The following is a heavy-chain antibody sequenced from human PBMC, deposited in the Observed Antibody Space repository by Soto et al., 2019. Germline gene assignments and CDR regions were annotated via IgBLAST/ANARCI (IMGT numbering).Heavy chain of an antibody. CDR3: ARDPRDGYHSPPGY. CDR1: GFTFNSHW. CDR2: INGDGSST. V-gene: IGHV3-74*01. D-gene: IGHD5-12*01. Sequence: EVQLVESGGGLVQPGGSLRLSCVPSGFTFNSHWMHWVRQAPGKGLVWVSRINGDGSSTSYADSVRGRFTISRDNAKNTLYLQMNSLRAEDTAVYYCARDPRDGYHSPPGYWGQGTLVTVSS. J-gene: IGHJ4*02.